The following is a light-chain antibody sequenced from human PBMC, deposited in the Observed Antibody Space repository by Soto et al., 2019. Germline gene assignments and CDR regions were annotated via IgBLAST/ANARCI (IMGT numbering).Light chain of an antibody. CDR3: QQRSNWPPRIT. J-gene: IGKJ5*01. CDR2: DAS. CDR1: QSVSSY. Sequence: EIVLTQSPATLSLSPGERATLSCRASQSVSSYLAWYQQKPGRAPRLLIYDASNRATGIPARFSGSGSGTDFTLTISSLEPEDFAVYYCQQRSNWPPRITFGQGTRLEIK. V-gene: IGKV3-11*01.